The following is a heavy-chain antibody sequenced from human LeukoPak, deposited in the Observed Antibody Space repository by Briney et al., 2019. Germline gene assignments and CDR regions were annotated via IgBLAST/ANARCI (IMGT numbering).Heavy chain of an antibody. Sequence: ASVKVSCKASGYTFTGYYMHWVRRAPGQGLEWMGWINPNSGGTNYAQKFQGRVTMTRDTSISTAYMELSSLRSEDTAVYYCAREGYGSRTYLDYWGQGTLVTVSS. D-gene: IGHD3-10*01. CDR2: INPNSGGT. J-gene: IGHJ4*02. CDR3: AREGYGSRTYLDY. V-gene: IGHV1-2*02. CDR1: GYTFTGYY.